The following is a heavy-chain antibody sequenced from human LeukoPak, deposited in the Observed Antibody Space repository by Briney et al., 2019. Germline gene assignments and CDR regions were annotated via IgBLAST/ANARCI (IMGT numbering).Heavy chain of an antibody. D-gene: IGHD5-18*01. J-gene: IGHJ4*02. CDR3: ARASGYSYGYGTQGY. CDR1: GYTFTSYD. Sequence: ASVKVSCKASGYTFTSYDINWVRQATGQGLEWMGWMNPKSGNTGYAQKFQGRVTITRNTSISTAYMELSSLRSEDTAVYYCARASGYSYGYGTQGYWGQGTLVTVSS. CDR2: MNPKSGNT. V-gene: IGHV1-8*03.